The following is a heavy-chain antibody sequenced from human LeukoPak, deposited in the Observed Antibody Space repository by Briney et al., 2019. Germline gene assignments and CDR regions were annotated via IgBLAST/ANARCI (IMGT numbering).Heavy chain of an antibody. D-gene: IGHD6-6*01. V-gene: IGHV1-2*02. Sequence: ASVKVSCKASGYIFSDFSIHWVRQPPGQGREWMGWINANSGGTDFAQKFQGRVTMTRDTSISTAYMELTSLRSDDTAVYYCARDPSGLGYYYFYMDVWGKGTTVTVSS. CDR1: GYIFSDFS. J-gene: IGHJ6*03. CDR2: INANSGGT. CDR3: ARDPSGLGYYYFYMDV.